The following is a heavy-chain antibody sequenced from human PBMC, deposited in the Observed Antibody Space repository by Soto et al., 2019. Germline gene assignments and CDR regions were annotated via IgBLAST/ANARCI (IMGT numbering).Heavy chain of an antibody. J-gene: IGHJ6*02. Sequence: ASVKVSCKASGYAFNFYGITWVRQAPGQGLGWMGWISGFNGNTNYAQKLQGRVTMTTDTSTSTAYMELRSLRSDDTAVYYCARDPDGKGDVWGQGTTVTVSS. CDR1: GYAFNFYG. CDR3: ARDPDGKGDV. V-gene: IGHV1-18*01. CDR2: ISGFNGNT.